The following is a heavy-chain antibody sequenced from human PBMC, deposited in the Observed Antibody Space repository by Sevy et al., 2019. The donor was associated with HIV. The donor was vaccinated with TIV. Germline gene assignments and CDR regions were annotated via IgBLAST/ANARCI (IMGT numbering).Heavy chain of an antibody. CDR1: GGSISSYY. CDR2: IYYSGST. D-gene: IGHD2-15*01. CDR3: ARGLDPYCSGGSCFFDY. J-gene: IGHJ4*02. V-gene: IGHV4-59*01. Sequence: SETLSLTCTVSGGSISSYYWSWIRQPPGKGLEWIGYIYYSGSTNYSPSLKSRVTISVDTSKNQFSLKLSSVTAADTAVYYCARGLDPYCSGGSCFFDYWGQGTLVTVSS.